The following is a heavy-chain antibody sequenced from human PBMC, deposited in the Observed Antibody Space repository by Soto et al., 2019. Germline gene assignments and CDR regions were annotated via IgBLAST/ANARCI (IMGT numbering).Heavy chain of an antibody. Sequence: ASVKVSCKASGYTFTSYAISWVRQAPGQGLEWMGWISAYNGNTNYAQKLQGRVTMTTDTSTSTAYTDLRSLRSDDTAVYYCAKDEGGIFDSWGQGTLVTVSS. CDR3: AKDEGGIFDS. D-gene: IGHD3-16*01. CDR1: GYTFTSYA. V-gene: IGHV1-18*04. CDR2: ISAYNGNT. J-gene: IGHJ4*01.